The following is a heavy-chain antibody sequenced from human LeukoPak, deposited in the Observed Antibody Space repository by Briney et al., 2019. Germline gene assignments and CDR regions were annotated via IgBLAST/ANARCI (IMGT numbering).Heavy chain of an antibody. CDR2: INHSGST. CDR3: GRTRRDSYYYYGMDV. V-gene: IGHV4-34*01. CDR1: GGSFRGYY. Sequence: PSETLSLTCAVYGGSFRGYYWSWIRHPPGKGLEWIGEINHSGSTNYNPSLKSRVTISVDTSKNQFSLKLSSVTAADTAVYYCGRTRRDSYYYYGMDVWGQGTTVTVSS. D-gene: IGHD1-14*01. J-gene: IGHJ6*02.